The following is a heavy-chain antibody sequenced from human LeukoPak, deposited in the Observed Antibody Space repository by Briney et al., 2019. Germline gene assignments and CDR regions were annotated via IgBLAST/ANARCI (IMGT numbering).Heavy chain of an antibody. J-gene: IGHJ3*02. CDR2: IYPGDSDT. CDR1: GYSFSNYW. D-gene: IGHD1-26*01. V-gene: IGHV5-51*01. CDR3: ARPKVVGGNEAFDI. Sequence: GESLKISCQGSGYSFSNYWIGWVRQMPGKGLEWMGIIYPGDSDTRYSPSFQGQVTISADKSINTAYLQWSSLKASDTAMYYCARPKVVGGNEAFDIWGQGTTVTVSS.